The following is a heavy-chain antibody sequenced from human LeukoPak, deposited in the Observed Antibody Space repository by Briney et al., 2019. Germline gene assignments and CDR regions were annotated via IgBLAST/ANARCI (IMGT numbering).Heavy chain of an antibody. V-gene: IGHV4-59*01. J-gene: IGHJ4*02. Sequence: SETLSLTCTVSGGSISSYYWSWIRQPPGKGLEWIGYIYYSGSTNYNPSLKSRVTISVDTSKNQFSLKLSSVTAADTAVYYCARGTLGRVAGTLDYWGQGTLVTVSS. CDR3: ARGTLGRVAGTLDY. D-gene: IGHD6-19*01. CDR2: IYYSGST. CDR1: GGSISSYY.